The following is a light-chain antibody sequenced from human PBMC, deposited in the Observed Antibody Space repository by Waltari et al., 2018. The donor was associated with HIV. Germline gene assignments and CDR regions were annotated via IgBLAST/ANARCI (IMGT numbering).Light chain of an antibody. Sequence: SYVLAPPPSVSVAPGKPARITCGGNNIRSKSVHWYQQKPGQAPVVVIYYDSDRPSGIPERFSGSNSGNTATLTISRVEAGDEADYYCQVWDSSSDAYVFGTGTKVTVL. V-gene: IGLV3-21*04. CDR2: YDS. J-gene: IGLJ1*01. CDR1: NIRSKS. CDR3: QVWDSSSDAYV.